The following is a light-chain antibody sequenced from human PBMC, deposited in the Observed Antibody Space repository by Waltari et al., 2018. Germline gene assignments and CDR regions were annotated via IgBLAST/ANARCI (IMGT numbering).Light chain of an antibody. CDR2: YTA. CDR3: QHYVNLPVT. CDR1: QSVCRS. J-gene: IGKJ1*01. Sequence: EIVLTRSPGTLSLSPGERATLSCRASQSVCRSLAWYQQKPGQAPSLLIYYTAIRATGTPGRFSGSGSGTDFSLAISSLEPEDFAVYFCQHYVNLPVTFGQGTKVEI. V-gene: IGKV3-20*01.